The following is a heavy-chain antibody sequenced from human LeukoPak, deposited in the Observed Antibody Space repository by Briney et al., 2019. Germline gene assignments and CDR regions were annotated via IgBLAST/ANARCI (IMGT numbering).Heavy chain of an antibody. V-gene: IGHV4-34*01. CDR3: ARAGYQLLWSFDI. Sequence: SETLSLTCAVYGGSLSGYYWSWIRQPPGKGLEWIGEINHSGSTNYNPSLKSRVTISVDTSKNQFSLKLSSVTAADTAVYYCARAGYQLLWSFDIWGQGTMVTVSS. CDR2: INHSGST. CDR1: GGSLSGYY. D-gene: IGHD2-2*01. J-gene: IGHJ3*02.